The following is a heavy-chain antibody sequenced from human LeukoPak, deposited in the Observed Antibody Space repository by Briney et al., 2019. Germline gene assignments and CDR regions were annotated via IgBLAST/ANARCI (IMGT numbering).Heavy chain of an antibody. CDR2: IHSGGSI. V-gene: IGHV3-66*01. CDR3: GRASVGGGSDY. D-gene: IGHD2-15*01. Sequence: GGSLRLSCAASGFTVSSNYMTWVRQAPGKGLEWVSFIHSGGSIDYADSVKGRFTISRDNYKNTLYLQMNSLRAEDTAVYYCGRASVGGGSDYWGQGTLVTVSS. J-gene: IGHJ4*02. CDR1: GFTVSSNY.